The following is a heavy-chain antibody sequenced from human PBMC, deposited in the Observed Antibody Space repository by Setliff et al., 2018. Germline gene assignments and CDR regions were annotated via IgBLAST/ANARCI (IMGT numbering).Heavy chain of an antibody. D-gene: IGHD3-22*01. V-gene: IGHV1-18*01. CDR1: GYAFNNYG. J-gene: IGHJ4*02. CDR3: ARINFYVSSGYYYAPDF. Sequence: ASVKVSCKASGYAFNNYGIAWVRQAPGQGLEWMGWINNYSFKTAYPQKFLDRVTVATDTSATTAYMELKNLRSDDTAVYYCARINFYVSSGYYYAPDFWGQGTLVTVSS. CDR2: INNYSFKT.